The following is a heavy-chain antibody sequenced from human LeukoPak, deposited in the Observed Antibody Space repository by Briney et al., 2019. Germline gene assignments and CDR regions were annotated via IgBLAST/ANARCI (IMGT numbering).Heavy chain of an antibody. CDR1: GGSINNYY. D-gene: IGHD3-3*02. V-gene: IGHV4-59*01. CDR2: IYSRGNT. CDR3: VGSGHIFGPYFDH. Sequence: SETLSLTCTVSGGSINNYYWNWIRQPPGKGLEWIGYIYSRGNTIYNPSLRGRVTISLDTSKNQFFLEIKSVTAADTAVYYCVGSGHIFGPYFDHWGQGSLVTVSS. J-gene: IGHJ4*02.